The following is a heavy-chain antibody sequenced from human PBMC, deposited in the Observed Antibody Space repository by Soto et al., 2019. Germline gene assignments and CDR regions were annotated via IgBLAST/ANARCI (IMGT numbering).Heavy chain of an antibody. CDR1: GYTFTSYD. CDR2: MNPNSGNT. V-gene: IGHV1-8*01. Sequence: GASVKVSRKASGYTFTSYDINWVRQATGQGLEWMGWMNPNSGNTGYAQKFQGRVTMTRNTSISTAYMELSSLRSEDTAVYYCARGGLMSLTDYYYYYMDVWGKGTTVTVSS. J-gene: IGHJ6*03. D-gene: IGHD3-9*01. CDR3: ARGGLMSLTDYYYYYMDV.